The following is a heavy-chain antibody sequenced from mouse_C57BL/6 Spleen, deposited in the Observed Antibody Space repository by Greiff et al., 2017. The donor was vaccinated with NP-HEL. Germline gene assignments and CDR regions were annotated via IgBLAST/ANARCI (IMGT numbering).Heavy chain of an antibody. J-gene: IGHJ4*01. CDR2: IYPGDGDT. Sequence: QVQLKESGPELVKPGASVKISCKASGYAFSSSWMNWVKQRPGKGLEWIGRIYPGDGDTNYNGKFKGKATLTADKSSSTAYMQLSSLTSEDSAVYLCARHYYYAMDYWGQGTSVTVSS. V-gene: IGHV1-82*01. CDR3: ARHYYYAMDY. CDR1: GYAFSSSW.